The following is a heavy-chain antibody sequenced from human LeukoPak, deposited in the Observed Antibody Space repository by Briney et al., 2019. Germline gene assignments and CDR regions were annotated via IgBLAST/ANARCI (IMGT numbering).Heavy chain of an antibody. Sequence: GGSLRLSCAASGFTFSGSAIHWVRQASGKGLEWVGQIDKKDKGYATATAYAASVKGRFNNSRDDSINTAYLQMKSLKTEDTALYYCTRDSGTYNWFDPWGQGTLVTVSS. D-gene: IGHD1-26*01. J-gene: IGHJ5*02. CDR1: GFTFSGSA. CDR3: TRDSGTYNWFDP. V-gene: IGHV3-73*01. CDR2: IDKKDKGYAT.